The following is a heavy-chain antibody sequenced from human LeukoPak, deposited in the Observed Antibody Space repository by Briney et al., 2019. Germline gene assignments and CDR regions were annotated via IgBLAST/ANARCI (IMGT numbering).Heavy chain of an antibody. D-gene: IGHD4-17*01. V-gene: IGHV1-69*05. CDR1: GGTFSSYA. J-gene: IGHJ4*02. CDR2: IIPIFGTA. Sequence: SVKVSCKASGGTFSSYAISWVRQAHGQGLEWMGGIIPIFGTANYAQKFQGRVTITTDESTSTAYMELSSLRSEDTAVYYCARVSDYGDYKFDYWGQGTLVTVSS. CDR3: ARVSDYGDYKFDY.